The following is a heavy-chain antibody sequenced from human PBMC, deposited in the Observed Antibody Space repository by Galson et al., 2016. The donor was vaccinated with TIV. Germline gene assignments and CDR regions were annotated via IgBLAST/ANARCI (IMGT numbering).Heavy chain of an antibody. J-gene: IGHJ6*03. V-gene: IGHV1-8*01. CDR2: MHPNSGNG. D-gene: IGHD3-16*01. CDR3: ATVHSGGGPFYFYYMDV. CDR1: RNTFTSYD. Sequence: SVKVSCKASRNTFTSYDINWVRQAPGQGLEWMGWMHPNSGNGGSAQKFQGRVTMTRNISTSTVYMELSSLKSEDTAVYYCATVHSGGGPFYFYYMDVWGKGTTVTVSS.